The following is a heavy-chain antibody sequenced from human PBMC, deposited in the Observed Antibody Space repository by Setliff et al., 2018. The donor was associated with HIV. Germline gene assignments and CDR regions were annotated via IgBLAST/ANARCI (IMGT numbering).Heavy chain of an antibody. V-gene: IGHV4-61*09. CDR1: GGSISSGSYY. CDR3: ARRGYSYGYADAFDI. D-gene: IGHD5-18*01. Sequence: SETLSLTCTVSGGSISSGSYYWSWIRQPAGKGLEWIGHIYTSGSTNYNPSLKSRVTISVDTSKNQFSLKLSSVTAADTAMYYCARRGYSYGYADAFDIWGQGTMVTVSS. CDR2: IYTSGST. J-gene: IGHJ3*02.